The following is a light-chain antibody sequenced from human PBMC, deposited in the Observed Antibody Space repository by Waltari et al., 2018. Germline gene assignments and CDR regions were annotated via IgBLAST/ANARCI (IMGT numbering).Light chain of an antibody. CDR2: AAS. J-gene: IGKJ1*01. CDR1: QSVSRY. V-gene: IGKV3-20*01. CDR3: QKYDRLPAT. Sequence: EIVLTQSQGTLSLSPGDRATLSCRASQSVSRYLVWYQQKPGQAPRLLIYAASIRATGIPDRFSGSGSGTDFSLTISRLEPEDFAVYYCQKYDRLPATFGQGTKVEIK.